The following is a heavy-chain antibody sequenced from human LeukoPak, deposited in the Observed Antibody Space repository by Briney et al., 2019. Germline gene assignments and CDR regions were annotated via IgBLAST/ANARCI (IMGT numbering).Heavy chain of an antibody. Sequence: ASVKVSCKASGYTFTGYYMHWLRQAPGQGLEWMGWINPNSGGTNYAQKFQGWVTMTRDTSISTAYMELSRLRSDDTAVYYCARDPRIDYYGSGSSEPDWYFDLWGRGTLVTVSS. V-gene: IGHV1-2*04. CDR3: ARDPRIDYYGSGSSEPDWYFDL. D-gene: IGHD3-10*01. CDR1: GYTFTGYY. CDR2: INPNSGGT. J-gene: IGHJ2*01.